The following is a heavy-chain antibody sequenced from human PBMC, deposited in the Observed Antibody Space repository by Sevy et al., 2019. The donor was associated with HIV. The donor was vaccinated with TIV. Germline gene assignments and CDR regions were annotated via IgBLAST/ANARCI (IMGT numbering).Heavy chain of an antibody. D-gene: IGHD1-26*01. V-gene: IGHV4-39*01. CDR3: ATPDFHNIWWGLRQFLGAFDI. J-gene: IGHJ3*02. CDR2: IYYSGDT. CDR1: GGSVSSSGYN. Sequence: SETLSLTCSVSGGSVSSSGYNWAWIRQPPGRGLEWIGNIYYSGDTYYNPSLKIRVTISVDASKNRFSLHLNYLTAADTAVYYCATPDFHNIWWGLRQFLGAFDIWGRGTKVTVSS.